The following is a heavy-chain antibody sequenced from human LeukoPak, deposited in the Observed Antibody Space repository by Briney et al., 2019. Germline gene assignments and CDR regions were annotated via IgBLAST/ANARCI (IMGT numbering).Heavy chain of an antibody. V-gene: IGHV4-30-4*01. CDR3: ARGHYYDSSGYYYPSYYFDY. J-gene: IGHJ4*02. CDR1: GGSISSGDYY. D-gene: IGHD3-22*01. Sequence: SETLSHTCTVSGGSISSGDYYWSWIRQPPGKGLEWIGYIYYSGSTYYNPSLKSRVTISVDTSKNQFSLKLSSVTAADTAVYYCARGHYYDSSGYYYPSYYFDYWGQGTLVTVSS. CDR2: IYYSGST.